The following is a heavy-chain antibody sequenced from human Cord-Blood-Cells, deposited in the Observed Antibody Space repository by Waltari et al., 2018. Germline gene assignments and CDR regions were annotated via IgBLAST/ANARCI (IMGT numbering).Heavy chain of an antibody. CDR2: INHSGSP. D-gene: IGHD2-15*01. CDR3: ARGLGCSGGSCLYYFDY. Sequence: QVQLQPWGAGLLKPSETLSLTCAVYGGSFSGYYWSCIRQPPGKGLAWIGDINHSGSPNDNPSVKSRVTVSVDTSKNQFSLKLSSVTAADTAVYYCARGLGCSGGSCLYYFDYWGQGTLVTVSS. J-gene: IGHJ4*02. V-gene: IGHV4-34*01. CDR1: GGSFSGYY.